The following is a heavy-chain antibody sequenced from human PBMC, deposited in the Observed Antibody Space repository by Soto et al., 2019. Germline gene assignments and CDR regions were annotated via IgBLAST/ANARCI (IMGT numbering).Heavy chain of an antibody. Sequence: PSETLSLTCAVYGGSFSGYYWSWIRQPPGKGLEWIGEINHSGSTNYNPSLKSRVTKTVDTSKNQNSLKLSSVTAADTAVYYCARGPRITMVRGVIIFNRGSGFDYWGQGTLVTVSS. V-gene: IGHV4-34*01. J-gene: IGHJ4*02. CDR1: GGSFSGYY. CDR2: INHSGST. CDR3: ARGPRITMVRGVIIFNRGSGFDY. D-gene: IGHD3-10*01.